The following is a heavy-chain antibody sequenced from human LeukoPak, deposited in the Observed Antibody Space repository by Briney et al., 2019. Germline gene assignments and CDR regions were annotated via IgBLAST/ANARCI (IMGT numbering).Heavy chain of an antibody. J-gene: IGHJ4*02. Sequence: SETLSLTCTVSGFSISSGYYWGWIRQPPGQGLEWIGSIYHSGSTYYNPSLKSRVTISVDTSKNQFSLKVSSVTAADTAVYYCARDRNLYTSILTFDYWGQGTLVTVSS. CDR2: IYHSGST. D-gene: IGHD1-14*01. CDR3: ARDRNLYTSILTFDY. CDR1: GFSISSGYY. V-gene: IGHV4-38-2*02.